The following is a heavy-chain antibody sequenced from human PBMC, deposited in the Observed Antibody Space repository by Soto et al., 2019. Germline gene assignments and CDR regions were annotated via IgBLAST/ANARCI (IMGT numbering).Heavy chain of an antibody. CDR2: ISGSGGST. V-gene: IGHV3-23*01. CDR3: ARVDTAMVFYFDY. Sequence: GGSLRLSCAASGFTFSSYAMSWVRQAPGKGLEWVSAISGSGGSTYYADSVKGRFTISRDNSKNTLYLQMNSLRAEDTAVYYCARVDTAMVFYFDYWGQGTLVTVSS. CDR1: GFTFSSYA. J-gene: IGHJ4*02. D-gene: IGHD5-18*01.